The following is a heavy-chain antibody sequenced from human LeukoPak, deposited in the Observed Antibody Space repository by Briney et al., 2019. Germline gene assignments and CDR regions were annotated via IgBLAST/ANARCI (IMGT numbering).Heavy chain of an antibody. CDR1: GFTFSSYW. V-gene: IGHV3-7*01. J-gene: IGHJ4*02. Sequence: GGSLRLSCEASGFTFSSYWMSWVRQAPGKGLEWVANIKQEGSEKYYVVSMKGRFTISRDNAKNSLYLQMNSLRAEDTAVYYCARGGESYYGSGSHDYWGQGTLITVSS. CDR2: IKQEGSEK. D-gene: IGHD3-10*01. CDR3: ARGGESYYGSGSHDY.